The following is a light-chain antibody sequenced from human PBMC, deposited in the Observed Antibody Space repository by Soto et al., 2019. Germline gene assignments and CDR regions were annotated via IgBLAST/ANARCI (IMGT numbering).Light chain of an antibody. CDR2: GAS. CDR1: QSVTSSY. CDR3: QHYGSSPSP. V-gene: IGKV3-20*01. J-gene: IGKJ5*01. Sequence: EVVLTQSPGTLSLAPGERATLSCRASQSVTSSYLAWYQQKPGQAPRLLIYGASSRATGIPDRFSGSGSGTDFTLTTSRLVPDVFAVYYCQHYGSSPSPFCPGTRLEI.